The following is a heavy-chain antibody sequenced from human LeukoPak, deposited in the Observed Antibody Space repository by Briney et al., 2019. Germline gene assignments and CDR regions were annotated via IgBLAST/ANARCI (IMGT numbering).Heavy chain of an antibody. CDR2: IYYSGST. V-gene: IGHV4-59*08. Sequence: PSETLSLTCTVSGGSISTYYWTWIRQPPGKGLEWIGYIYYSGSTNYNPSLKSRVTISVDTSKNQFSLKLNSVTAADTAVYYCANGDGFHFNYWGQGTLVTVSS. D-gene: IGHD7-27*01. J-gene: IGHJ4*02. CDR3: ANGDGFHFNY. CDR1: GGSISTYY.